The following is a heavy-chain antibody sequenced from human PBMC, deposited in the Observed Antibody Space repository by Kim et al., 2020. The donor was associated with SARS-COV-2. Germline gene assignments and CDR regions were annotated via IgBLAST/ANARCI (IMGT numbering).Heavy chain of an antibody. Sequence: SETLSLTCTVSGGSISSSSYYWGWIRQPPGKGLEWIGSIYYSGSTYYNPSLKSRVTISVDTSKNQFSLKLSSVTAADTAVYYCASTIGEKYCGGDCYFHYYYYYGMDVWGQGTTVTVSS. J-gene: IGHJ6*02. V-gene: IGHV4-39*07. CDR3: ASTIGEKYCGGDCYFHYYYYYGMDV. D-gene: IGHD2-21*02. CDR2: IYYSGST. CDR1: GGSISSSSYY.